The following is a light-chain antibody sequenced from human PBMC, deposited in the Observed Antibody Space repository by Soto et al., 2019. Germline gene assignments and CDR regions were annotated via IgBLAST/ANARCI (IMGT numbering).Light chain of an antibody. J-gene: IGLJ1*01. CDR3: ETWDFNTRV. CDR1: SGHSSYI. V-gene: IGLV4-60*02. CDR2: LEGSGSY. Sequence: QLVLTQSSSASASLGSSVKLTCTLSSGHSSYIIAWHQQQPGKAPRYLMKLEGSGSYNKGSGVPDRFSGSSSGADRYLTISNLQFEDEADYYCETWDFNTRVFGTGTKVTVL.